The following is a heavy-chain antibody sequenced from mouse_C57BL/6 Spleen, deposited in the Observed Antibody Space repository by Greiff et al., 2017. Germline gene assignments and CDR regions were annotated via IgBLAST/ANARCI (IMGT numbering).Heavy chain of an antibody. CDR1: GYAFTNYL. CDR2: INPGSGGT. V-gene: IGHV1-54*01. J-gene: IGHJ4*01. CDR3: ARDGNYPYYAMDY. Sequence: VQRVESGAELVRPGTSVKVSCKASGYAFTNYLIEWVKQRPGQGLEWIGVINPGSGGTNYNEKFKGKATLTADKSSSTAYMQLSSLTSEDSAVYFCARDGNYPYYAMDYWGQGTSVTVSS. D-gene: IGHD2-1*01.